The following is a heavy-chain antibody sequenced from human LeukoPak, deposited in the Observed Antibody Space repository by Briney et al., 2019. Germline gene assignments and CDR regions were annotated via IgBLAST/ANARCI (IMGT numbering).Heavy chain of an antibody. D-gene: IGHD6-13*01. CDR1: GYTFTGYY. CDR3: ARYSSSWCLDY. Sequence: ASVKVSCKASGYTFTGYYMHWVRQAPGQGLEWMGWINPNSGGTNYAQKLQGRVTVTTDTSTSAAYMELRSLRSDDTAVYYCARYSSSWCLDYWGQGTLVTVSS. CDR2: INPNSGGT. V-gene: IGHV1-2*02. J-gene: IGHJ4*02.